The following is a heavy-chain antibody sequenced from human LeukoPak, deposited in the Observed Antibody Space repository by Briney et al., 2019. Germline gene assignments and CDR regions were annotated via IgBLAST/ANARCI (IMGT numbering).Heavy chain of an antibody. CDR1: GFTFSSYG. D-gene: IGHD2-21*02. J-gene: IGHJ6*02. Sequence: GGSLRLSCAASGFTFSSYGMHWVRQAPGKGLEWVAVISYDGRNQYYADSVKGRFTISRDNSKNTLYLQMNSLRAEDTAVYYCARDIHCGGDCYSGGPDYYGMDVWGQGTTVTVSS. CDR2: ISYDGRNQ. CDR3: ARDIHCGGDCYSGGPDYYGMDV. V-gene: IGHV3-33*05.